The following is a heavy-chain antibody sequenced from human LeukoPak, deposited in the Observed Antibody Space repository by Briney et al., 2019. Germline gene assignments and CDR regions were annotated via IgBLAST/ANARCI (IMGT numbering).Heavy chain of an antibody. CDR1: GYSFTDKY. J-gene: IGHJ4*02. CDR3: AREDYYDSGSNDY. V-gene: IGHV1-2*02. D-gene: IGHD3-22*01. CDR2: INPNSGGT. Sequence: ASVKVSCKASGYSFTDKYMHWVRQAPGQGLEWMGWINPNSGGTNYAQKFQGRVTMTTDTSMSTAYMELSRLTSDDTAVYYCAREDYYDSGSNDYWGQGTLVTVSS.